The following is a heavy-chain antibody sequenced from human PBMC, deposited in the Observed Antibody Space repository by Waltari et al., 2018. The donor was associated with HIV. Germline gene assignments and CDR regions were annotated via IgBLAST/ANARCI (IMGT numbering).Heavy chain of an antibody. J-gene: IGHJ4*02. CDR1: GFTFSSYA. D-gene: IGHD3-3*01. V-gene: IGHV3-23*01. CDR3: AKDRVTIFGPYYFDY. CDR2: ISGSGVST. Sequence: EVQLLESGGGLVQPGGSLRLPCSASGFTFSSYAMSWVRQAPGKGLEWVAAISGSGVSTYYADSVKGRFTISRDNSKNTLYLQMNSLRAEDTAVYYCAKDRVTIFGPYYFDYWGQGTLVTVSS.